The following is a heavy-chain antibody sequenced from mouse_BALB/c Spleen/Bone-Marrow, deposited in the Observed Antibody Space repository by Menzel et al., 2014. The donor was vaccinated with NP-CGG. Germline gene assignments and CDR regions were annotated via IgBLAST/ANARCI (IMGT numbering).Heavy chain of an antibody. V-gene: IGHV1S126*01. CDR1: GYTFTNYW. Sequence: VQLVESGAELVRPGASVKVSCKASGYTFTNYWINWVRQRPGQGLEWIGNIYPSDSYSNYNQKFKDKATLTVVKSSSTAYMQLSSPTSEDSAVYYCTRRDRYDYYGVDYWGQGTSVTVSS. CDR2: IYPSDSYS. CDR3: TRRDRYDYYGVDY. J-gene: IGHJ4*01. D-gene: IGHD2-14*01.